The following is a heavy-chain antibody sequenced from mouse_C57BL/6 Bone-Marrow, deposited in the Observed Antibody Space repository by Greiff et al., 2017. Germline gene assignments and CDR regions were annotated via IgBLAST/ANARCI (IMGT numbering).Heavy chain of an antibody. Sequence: VQLQQSGPELVKPGASVKMSCKASGYTFTDYNMHWVKQSHGKSLEWIGYINPNNGGTSYNQKFKGKATLTVNKSSSTAYMELRSLTSEDSAVYYCASSYDGYPAGFAYWGQGTLVTVSA. J-gene: IGHJ3*01. CDR1: GYTFTDYN. D-gene: IGHD2-3*01. CDR3: ASSYDGYPAGFAY. V-gene: IGHV1-22*01. CDR2: INPNNGGT.